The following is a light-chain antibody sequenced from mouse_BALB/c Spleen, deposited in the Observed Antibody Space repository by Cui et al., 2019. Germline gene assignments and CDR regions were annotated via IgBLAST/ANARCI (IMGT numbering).Light chain of an antibody. CDR3: QQWSSNQPMVT. J-gene: IGKJ4*01. CDR1: SSVSY. CDR2: LTS. Sequence: QIVLTQAPALMSASPGEKVTMTCSASSSVSYMYWYQQKPRSSPKPWIYLTSNLASGVPARFSGSGSGTSYSLTISSMEAEDAATYYCQQWSSNQPMVTFGSGTKLEIK. V-gene: IGKV4-68*01.